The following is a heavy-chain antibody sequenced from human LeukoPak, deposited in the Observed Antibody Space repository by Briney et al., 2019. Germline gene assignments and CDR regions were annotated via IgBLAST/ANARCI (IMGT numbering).Heavy chain of an antibody. J-gene: IGHJ4*02. CDR1: GGSITSGTYY. V-gene: IGHV4-61*02. Sequence: PSETLSLTCTVSGGSITSGTYYWSWIRQPAGKGLEWIGRIWTGGTTNYNPSLKSRVTISVDTSKNQFSLKLSSVTAADTAVYYCASLGIQLWYGFDYWGQGTLVTVSS. D-gene: IGHD5-18*01. CDR3: ASLGIQLWYGFDY. CDR2: IWTGGTT.